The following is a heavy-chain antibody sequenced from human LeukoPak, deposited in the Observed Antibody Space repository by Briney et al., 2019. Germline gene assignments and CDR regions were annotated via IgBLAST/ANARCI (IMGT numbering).Heavy chain of an antibody. CDR2: IYYSGST. V-gene: IGHV4-59*01. Sequence: SETLSLTCTVSGGSISSYYWSWIRQPPGKGLEWIGYIYYSGSTNYNPSLKSRVTISVDTSKNQFSLKLSSVTAADTAVYYCARVPRSYYYYYMDVWGKGTTVTVSS. CDR3: ARVPRSYYYYYMDV. J-gene: IGHJ6*03. CDR1: GGSISSYY.